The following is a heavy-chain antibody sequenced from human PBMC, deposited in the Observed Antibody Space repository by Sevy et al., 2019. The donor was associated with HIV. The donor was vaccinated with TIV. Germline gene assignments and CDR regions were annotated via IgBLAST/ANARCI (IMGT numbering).Heavy chain of an antibody. D-gene: IGHD2-2*01. CDR1: YGSFSGYY. CDR3: ARSPPVVVVPGAPSWFDP. J-gene: IGHJ5*02. CDR2: INESGIT. Sequence: SETLSLTCAVHYGSFSGYYWNWIRQVPGKGLEWIGEINESGITYYNPSLKSRVTISVDTSKKQVSLKLMSVTAVDSAVYFCARSPPVVVVPGAPSWFDPWGQGTLVTVSS. V-gene: IGHV4-34*01.